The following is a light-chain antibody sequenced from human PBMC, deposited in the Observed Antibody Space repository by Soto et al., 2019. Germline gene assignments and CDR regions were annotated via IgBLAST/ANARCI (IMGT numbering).Light chain of an antibody. CDR1: SSNIGAGYA. CDR2: DHN. J-gene: IGLJ1*01. CDR3: KSYDNTLSGLYV. Sequence: QSVLTQPPSVSGAPGQGVTISCTGSSSNIGAGYAVHWYQQLPGTAPKLLIYDHNYRPSGVPDRFSGSKSGTSASLAITGLQAEDEADYYCKSYDNTLSGLYVFGSGTKLTVL. V-gene: IGLV1-40*01.